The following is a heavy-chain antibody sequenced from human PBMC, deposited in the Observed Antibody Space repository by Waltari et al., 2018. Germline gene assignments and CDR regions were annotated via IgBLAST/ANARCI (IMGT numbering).Heavy chain of an antibody. CDR1: GFTFSSYA. Sequence: EVQLLESGGGLVQPGGSLRLSCAASGFTFSSYAMSWVRQAPGKGLGWVSVIYSGGSTYYADSVKGRFNISRDNSKNTLYLQMNSLRAEDTAVYYCAKASGGYCSGGSCYWDYYYYYMDVWGKGTTVTVSS. CDR2: IYSGGST. CDR3: AKASGGYCSGGSCYWDYYYYYMDV. J-gene: IGHJ6*03. D-gene: IGHD2-15*01. V-gene: IGHV3-23*03.